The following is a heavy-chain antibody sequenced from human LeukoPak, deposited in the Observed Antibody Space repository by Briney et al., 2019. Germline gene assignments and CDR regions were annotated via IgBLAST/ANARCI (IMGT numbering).Heavy chain of an antibody. V-gene: IGHV4-4*07. CDR1: GGSISSYY. J-gene: IGHJ6*03. D-gene: IGHD6-6*01. Sequence: SETLSLTCTVSGGSISSYYWSWIRQPAGKGLEWIGRIYTSGSTIYNPSLKSRVTMSVDTSKNQFSLKLSSVTAADTAVYYCARDGSSSSVYYYYMDVWGKGTTVTVSS. CDR2: IYTSGST. CDR3: ARDGSSSSVYYYYMDV.